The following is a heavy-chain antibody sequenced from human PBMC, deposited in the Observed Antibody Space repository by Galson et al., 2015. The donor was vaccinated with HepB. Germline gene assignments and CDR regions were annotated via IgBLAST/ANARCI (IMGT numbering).Heavy chain of an antibody. CDR3: VNGGRPDY. V-gene: IGHV1-18*01. CDR2: ISAYNGNT. Sequence: SVKVSCKASGYTFNSYGISWVRQAPGQGLEWMGWISAYNGNTNYAQKLQGRVTMTTDTSTSTAYMELRSLRADDTALYYCVNGGRPDYWGQGTLVTVSS. D-gene: IGHD2-15*01. CDR1: GYTFNSYG. J-gene: IGHJ4*02.